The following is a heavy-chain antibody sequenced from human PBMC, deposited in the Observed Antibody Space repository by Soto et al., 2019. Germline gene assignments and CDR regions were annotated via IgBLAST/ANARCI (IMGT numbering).Heavy chain of an antibody. CDR1: GYTFTSYG. J-gene: IGHJ5*02. CDR3: ARATYYYCSGSGKDPPRLFAL. D-gene: IGHD3-10*01. CDR2: ISAYNGNT. V-gene: IGHV1-18*01. Sequence: ASVKVSCKASGYTFTSYGISWVRQAPGQGLEWMGWISAYNGNTNYAQKLQGRVTMTTDTSTSTAYMELRSLRSDDTAVYYCARATYYYCSGSGKDPPRLFALWGQGTLVTVSS.